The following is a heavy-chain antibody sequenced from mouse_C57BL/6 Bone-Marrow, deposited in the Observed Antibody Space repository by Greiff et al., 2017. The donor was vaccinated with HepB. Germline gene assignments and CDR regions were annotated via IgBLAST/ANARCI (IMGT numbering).Heavy chain of an antibody. Sequence: ESGPGLVKPSQSLSLTCSVPGYSITSGYYWNWIRQFPGNKLEWMGYISYDGSNNYNPSLKNRISITRDTSKNQFFLKLNSVTTEDTATYYCARRGYYFDYWGQGTTLTVSS. CDR2: ISYDGSN. J-gene: IGHJ2*01. CDR1: GYSITSGYY. CDR3: ARRGYYFDY. V-gene: IGHV3-6*01.